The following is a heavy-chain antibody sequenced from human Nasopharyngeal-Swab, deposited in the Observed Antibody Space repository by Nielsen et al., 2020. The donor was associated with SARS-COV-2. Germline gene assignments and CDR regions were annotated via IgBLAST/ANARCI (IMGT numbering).Heavy chain of an antibody. CDR2: INPSGGST. D-gene: IGHD3-3*01. V-gene: IGHV1-46*01. J-gene: IGHJ6*02. Sequence: ASVKVSCKASGYTFTGYYMDWVRQAPGQGLEWMGIINPSGGSTSYAQKFQGRVTMTRDTSTSTVYMELSSLRSEDTAVYYCASSRYEVTIFGVVYYGMDVWGQGTTVTVSS. CDR3: ASSRYEVTIFGVVYYGMDV. CDR1: GYTFTGYY.